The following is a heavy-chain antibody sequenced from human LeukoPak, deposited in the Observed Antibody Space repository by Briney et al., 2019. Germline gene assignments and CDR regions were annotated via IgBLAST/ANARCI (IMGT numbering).Heavy chain of an antibody. J-gene: IGHJ4*02. CDR3: ARVNFYYYDSSGYYDY. V-gene: IGHV3-30-3*01. Sequence: SLRASCVAPGFTFSSNVIYSDLQGPGNRLKLEVVISYEGSNKNYADSVKGRFTISRDNSKNTLYLQMNSLRAEDTAVYYCARVNFYYYDSSGYYDYWGQGTLVTVSS. CDR1: GFTFSSNV. D-gene: IGHD3-22*01. CDR2: ISYEGSNK.